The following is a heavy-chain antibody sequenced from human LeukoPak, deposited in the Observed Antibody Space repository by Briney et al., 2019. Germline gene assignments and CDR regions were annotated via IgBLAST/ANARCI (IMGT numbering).Heavy chain of an antibody. CDR1: GYTFTGYY. J-gene: IGHJ6*02. D-gene: IGHD2-2*01. CDR2: VNPNSGGT. V-gene: IGHV1-2*06. CDR3: AREKVRQSGMDV. Sequence: ASVKVSCKASGYTFTGYYMHWVRQAPGQGLEWMGRVNPNSGGTNYAQKFQGRVTMTRDTSISTAYMELSRLRSDDTAVYYCAREKVRQSGMDVWGQGTTVTVSS.